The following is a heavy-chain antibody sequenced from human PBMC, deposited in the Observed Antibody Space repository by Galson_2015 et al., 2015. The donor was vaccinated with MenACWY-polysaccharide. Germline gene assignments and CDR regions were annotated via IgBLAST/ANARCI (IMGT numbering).Heavy chain of an antibody. CDR1: GFTFNNYA. CDR3: AKGRYCGGDCYSLLDF. V-gene: IGHV3-23*01. J-gene: IGHJ4*02. Sequence: SLRLSCAASGFTFNNYALSWVRQAPGKGLEWVSGISGSGGRTDYADSVKGRFTISKDNSKKTLYLQVNSLRAEDTAVYYCAKGRYCGGDCYSLLDFWGRGTLVTVSS. D-gene: IGHD2-21*02. CDR2: ISGSGGRT.